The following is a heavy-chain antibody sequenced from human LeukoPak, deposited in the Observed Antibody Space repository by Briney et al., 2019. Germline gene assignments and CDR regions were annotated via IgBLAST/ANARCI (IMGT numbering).Heavy chain of an antibody. CDR1: RFTFSSYT. V-gene: IGHV3-23*01. J-gene: IGHJ4*02. CDR3: AIFIRDY. CDR2: ISGSGDST. Sequence: GGSLRLSCAASRFTFSSYTMSWVRQAPGKGLEWVSDISGSGDSTCYADSVQGRFTISRDNSKNTVYLQMNSLRAEDTAVYYCAIFIRDYWGQGTLVTVSS.